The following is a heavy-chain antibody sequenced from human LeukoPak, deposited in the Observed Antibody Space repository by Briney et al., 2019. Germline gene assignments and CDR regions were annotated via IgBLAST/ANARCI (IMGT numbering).Heavy chain of an antibody. CDR3: ARHIRYYYDSSGYVDY. CDR2: INHSGST. Sequence: NPSETLSLTCGVYGGSFSGYYWSWLRQPPGKGLEWIGEINHSGSTNYNSSLKSRVTISVDASKNQFSLKLSSVTAADTAVYYCARHIRYYYDSSGYVDYWGQGTLVTVSS. V-gene: IGHV4-34*01. CDR1: GGSFSGYY. J-gene: IGHJ4*02. D-gene: IGHD3-22*01.